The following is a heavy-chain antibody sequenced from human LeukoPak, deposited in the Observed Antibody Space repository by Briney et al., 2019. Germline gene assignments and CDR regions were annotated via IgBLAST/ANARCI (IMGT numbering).Heavy chain of an antibody. Sequence: ASVKVSCKASGYTFNGYYMHWVRQAPGQGLEWMGWINPNSGGTNYAQKFQGRVTMTRDTSISTAYMELSRLRSDDTAVYYCARRAGAYSHPYDYWGQGTLVTVSS. CDR1: GYTFNGYY. V-gene: IGHV1-2*02. D-gene: IGHD4/OR15-4a*01. CDR2: INPNSGGT. CDR3: ARRAGAYSHPYDY. J-gene: IGHJ4*02.